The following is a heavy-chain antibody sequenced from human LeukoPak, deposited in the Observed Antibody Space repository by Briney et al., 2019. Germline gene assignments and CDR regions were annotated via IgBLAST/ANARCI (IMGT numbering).Heavy chain of an antibody. CDR1: GVSISSYY. J-gene: IGHJ3*02. CDR2: IYYSGST. D-gene: IGHD1-26*01. Sequence: PSETLSLTCTVSGVSISSYYWSWIRQPPGKGLEWIGYIYYSGSTNYNPSLKSRVTISGDPSKNHFSLQLSSVTAADTAVYYCARHTFRFVGATGDAFDIWGQGTMVTVSS. CDR3: ARHTFRFVGATGDAFDI. V-gene: IGHV4-59*08.